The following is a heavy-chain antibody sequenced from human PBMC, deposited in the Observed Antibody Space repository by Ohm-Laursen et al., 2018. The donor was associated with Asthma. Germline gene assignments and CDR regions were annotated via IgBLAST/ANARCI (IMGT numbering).Heavy chain of an antibody. Sequence: SLRLSCSASGYTFSRYSIHWVRQAPGKGLEWVASISTASTFIYYADSVKGRFTISRDNAKNSLYLQMNSLRAEDMAVYYCARELLRHEEDYWGQGTLVTVSS. CDR1: GYTFSRYS. CDR2: ISTASTFI. J-gene: IGHJ4*02. CDR3: ARELLRHEEDY. D-gene: IGHD6-25*01. V-gene: IGHV3-21*01.